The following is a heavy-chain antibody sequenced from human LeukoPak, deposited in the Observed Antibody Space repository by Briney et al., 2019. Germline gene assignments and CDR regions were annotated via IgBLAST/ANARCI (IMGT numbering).Heavy chain of an antibody. D-gene: IGHD6-19*01. CDR2: IIPIFGTA. J-gene: IGHJ6*02. CDR1: GGTFSSYA. V-gene: IGHV1-69*13. Sequence: GASVTVSCTASGGTFSSYAISWVRQAPGQGLEWMGGIIPIFGTANYAQKFQGRVTITADESTSTAYMELSSLRSEDTAVYYCARLGGPIAVAGRNYYYYYGMDVWGQGTTVTVSS. CDR3: ARLGGPIAVAGRNYYYYYGMDV.